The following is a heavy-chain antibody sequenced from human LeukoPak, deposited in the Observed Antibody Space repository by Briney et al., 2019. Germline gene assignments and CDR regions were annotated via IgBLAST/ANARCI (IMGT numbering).Heavy chain of an antibody. V-gene: IGHV4-30-4*08. J-gene: IGHJ3*02. Sequence: SQTLSLTCTVSGGSISSGDYYWSWIRQPPGKGLEWIGYIYYSGSTYYNPSLKSRVTISVDTSKNQFSLKLSSVTAADTAVYYCAREGAARVGDAFDIWGQGTMVTVSS. D-gene: IGHD6-13*01. CDR3: AREGAARVGDAFDI. CDR2: IYYSGST. CDR1: GGSISSGDYY.